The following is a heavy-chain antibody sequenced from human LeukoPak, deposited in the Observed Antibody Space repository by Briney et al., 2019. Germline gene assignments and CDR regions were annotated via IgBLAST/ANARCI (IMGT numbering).Heavy chain of an antibody. V-gene: IGHV1-69*05. CDR3: ARGQLLQSYYYYYMDV. Sequence: SVKVSCKASGYTFTSYAISWVRQAPGQGLEWMGGIIPIFGTANYAQKFQGRVTITTDESTSTAYMELSSLRSEDTAVYYCARGQLLQSYYYYYMDVWGKGTTVTVSS. D-gene: IGHD4-23*01. CDR2: IIPIFGTA. CDR1: GYTFTSYA. J-gene: IGHJ6*03.